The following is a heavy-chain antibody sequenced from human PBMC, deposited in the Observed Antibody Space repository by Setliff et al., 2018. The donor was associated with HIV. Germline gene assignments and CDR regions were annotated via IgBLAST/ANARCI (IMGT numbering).Heavy chain of an antibody. D-gene: IGHD7-27*01. CDR2: INPNSGGT. Sequence: ASVKVSCKASGYTFTGYYMHWVRQAPGQGLEWMGWINPNSGGTNYAQRFRGRVTMTRDTSMNTAYLEFSGLRSDDTAVYYCARQLSNSLDIWGQGAQVTVSS. V-gene: IGHV1-2*02. CDR3: ARQLSNSLDI. CDR1: GYTFTGYY. J-gene: IGHJ4*02.